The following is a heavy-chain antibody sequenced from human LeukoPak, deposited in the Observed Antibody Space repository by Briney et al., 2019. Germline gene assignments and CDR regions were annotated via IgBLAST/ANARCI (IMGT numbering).Heavy chain of an antibody. J-gene: IGHJ6*03. D-gene: IGHD3-3*01. CDR3: ANYDYHYYYYMDV. CDR2: ISGSGDST. CDR1: GFIFRSYA. Sequence: GGSLRLSCAASGFIFRSYAMSWVRQAPGKGLEWVSEISGSGDSTYYADSVKGRFTISRDNSKSTLYLQMNSLRAEDTAVYYCANYDYHYYYYMDVWGKGTTVTVSS. V-gene: IGHV3-23*01.